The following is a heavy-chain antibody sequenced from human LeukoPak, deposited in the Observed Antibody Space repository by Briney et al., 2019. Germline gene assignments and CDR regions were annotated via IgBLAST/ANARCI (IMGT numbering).Heavy chain of an antibody. Sequence: GGSLRLSCAASGFTFSSYAMSWVRQAPGKGLEWVSAISGSGASTYYADSVKGRFTISRDKSRNTLYLQMNSLRAEDTAIYYCAKHYTQTRTYLDYWGQGTLVTVSS. CDR2: ISGSGAST. CDR1: GFTFSSYA. CDR3: AKHYTQTRTYLDY. V-gene: IGHV3-23*01. D-gene: IGHD4-11*01. J-gene: IGHJ4*02.